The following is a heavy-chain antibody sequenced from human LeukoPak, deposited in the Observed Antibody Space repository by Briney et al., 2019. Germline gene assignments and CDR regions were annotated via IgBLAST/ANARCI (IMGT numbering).Heavy chain of an antibody. Sequence: SETLSLTCTVSGGSVYTSDYYWGWVRQPPGKGPEWIGDIFYTGKTNYNPSLKSRVSILIDTSKNQFSLKLTSVTAADTAVYYCARVFDSWGQGTLVTVSS. CDR2: IFYTGKT. V-gene: IGHV4-39*07. J-gene: IGHJ4*02. CDR1: GGSVYTSDYY. CDR3: ARVFDS.